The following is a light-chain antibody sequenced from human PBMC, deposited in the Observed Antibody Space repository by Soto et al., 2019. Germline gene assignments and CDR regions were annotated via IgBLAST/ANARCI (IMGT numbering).Light chain of an antibody. CDR1: QSISRW. CDR2: DAS. Sequence: DFQMTQSASTLSAFVGHTVTITCRASQSISRWLAWYQQKPGKAPKLLIYDASTLQSGVPARFSGRGSGTDFTLTISSLQPEDFATYHCQQFNNYLITFGQGTRLEIK. V-gene: IGKV1-5*01. CDR3: QQFNNYLIT. J-gene: IGKJ5*01.